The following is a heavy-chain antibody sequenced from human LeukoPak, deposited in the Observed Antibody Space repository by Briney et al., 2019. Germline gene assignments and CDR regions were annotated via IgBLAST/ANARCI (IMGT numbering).Heavy chain of an antibody. V-gene: IGHV3-9*01. CDR3: AKDKSIAAAGSRFFDY. Sequence: PGRSLRLSCAASGFTFDDYAMHWVRQAPGKGLEWVSGISWNSGSIGYADSVKGRFTISRDNAKNSLYLQMNSLRAEDTALYYCAKDKSIAAAGSRFFDYWGQGTLVTVSS. CDR2: ISWNSGSI. CDR1: GFTFDDYA. D-gene: IGHD6-13*01. J-gene: IGHJ4*02.